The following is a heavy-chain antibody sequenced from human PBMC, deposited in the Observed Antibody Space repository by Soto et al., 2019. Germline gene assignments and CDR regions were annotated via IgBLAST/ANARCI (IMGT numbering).Heavy chain of an antibody. V-gene: IGHV1-8*01. J-gene: IGHJ4*02. CDR1: GYTFTSYD. Sequence: QVQLVQSGAEVKKPGASVKVSCKASGYTFTSYDINWVRQATGQGLEWMGWMNPNSGNTGYAQKFQGRVTMTRNTSISTAYMQMSGFRSEDTAVYYCARGFGYSSSSDTFDYWGQGTLVTVCS. CDR2: MNPNSGNT. CDR3: ARGFGYSSSSDTFDY. D-gene: IGHD6-6*01.